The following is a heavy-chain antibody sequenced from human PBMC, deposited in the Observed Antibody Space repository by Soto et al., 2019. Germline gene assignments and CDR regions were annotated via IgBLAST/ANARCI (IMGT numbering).Heavy chain of an antibody. CDR2: IYYSGST. V-gene: IGHV4-59*01. D-gene: IGHD3-22*01. CDR3: AREDSRANPHFDY. J-gene: IGHJ4*02. Sequence: PSEALSLTSTDSGGSISSYYWSWIRQPPGKRLEWIGYIYYSGSTNYNPSLKSRVTISVDTSKNQFSLKLSAVTAADTAVYYCAREDSRANPHFDYWGQGTLVTVSS. CDR1: GGSISSYY.